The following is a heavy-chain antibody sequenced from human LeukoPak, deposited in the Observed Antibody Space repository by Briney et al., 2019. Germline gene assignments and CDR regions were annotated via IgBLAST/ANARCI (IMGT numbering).Heavy chain of an antibody. Sequence: ASLKVSFKASGYTFTGYYMHWVRQAPGQGLEWKGWINPNSGGTKYAQKFQGRVTMTRDTSISTAYMELSRLRSDDTAVYYYPSDRVWNYEVVEIDAGGQESLVTVSS. V-gene: IGHV1-2*02. J-gene: IGHJ5*02. CDR3: PSDRVWNYEVVEIDA. CDR1: GYTFTGYY. D-gene: IGHD1-7*01. CDR2: INPNSGGT.